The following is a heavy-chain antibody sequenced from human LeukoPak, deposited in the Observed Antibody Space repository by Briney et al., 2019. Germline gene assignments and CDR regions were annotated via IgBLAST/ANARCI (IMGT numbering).Heavy chain of an antibody. Sequence: GGSLRLSCAASGFTFSSYSMNWVRQAPGKGLEWVSSISSSSSYIYYADSVKGRFTISRDNSKNTLYLQMNSLRAEDTAVYYCARDHLPDAIHYFDYWGRGTLVTVSS. CDR2: ISSSSSYI. CDR1: GFTFSSYS. CDR3: ARDHLPDAIHYFDY. V-gene: IGHV3-21*01. D-gene: IGHD2-2*01. J-gene: IGHJ4*02.